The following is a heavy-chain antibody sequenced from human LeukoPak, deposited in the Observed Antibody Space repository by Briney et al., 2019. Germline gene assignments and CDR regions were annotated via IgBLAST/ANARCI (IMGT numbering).Heavy chain of an antibody. J-gene: IGHJ4*02. CDR3: ARGLRGYSYGPFQY. V-gene: IGHV1-69*04. Sequence: SVKVSCKASGGTFSSYAISWVRQAPGQGLEWMGRIIPIFGIANYAQKFRGRVTITADKSTSTAYMELSSLRSEDTAVYYCARGLRGYSYGPFQYWGQGTLVTVSS. CDR1: GGTFSSYA. CDR2: IIPIFGIA. D-gene: IGHD5-18*01.